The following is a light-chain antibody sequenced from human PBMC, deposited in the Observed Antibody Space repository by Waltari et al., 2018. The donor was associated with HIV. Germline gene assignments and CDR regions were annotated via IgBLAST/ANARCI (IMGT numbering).Light chain of an antibody. CDR1: SSAISGCNC. J-gene: IGLJ3*02. V-gene: IGLV2-14*03. CDR3: SSYTRRSTWV. Sequence: QSALTQPASVSGSPGQSITIPCAGTSSAISGCNCVSWYQQHPGKAPKLMIYEVNKRPSGVSTRFPGSKSGNTASLTISGLQVEDEADYYCSSYTRRSTWVFGGGTRLTVL. CDR2: EVN.